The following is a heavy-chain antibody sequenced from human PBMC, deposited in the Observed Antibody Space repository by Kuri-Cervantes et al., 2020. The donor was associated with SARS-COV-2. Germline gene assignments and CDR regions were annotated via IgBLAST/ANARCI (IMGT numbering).Heavy chain of an antibody. D-gene: IGHD1-1*01. CDR1: GFTFSSYG. CDR2: IRYDGGNK. CDR3: AKLSNWDDAFDI. J-gene: IGHJ3*02. V-gene: IGHV3-30*02. Sequence: GESLKISCAASGFTFSSYGMHWVRQAPGKGLEWVAFIRYDGGNKYYADSVKGRFTISRDNSKNTLYLQMNSLRAEDTAVYYCAKLSNWDDAFDIWGQGTMVTVSS.